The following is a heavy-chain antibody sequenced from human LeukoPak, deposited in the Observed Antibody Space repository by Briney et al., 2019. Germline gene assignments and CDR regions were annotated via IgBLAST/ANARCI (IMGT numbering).Heavy chain of an antibody. V-gene: IGHV3-53*01. CDR3: AREISDSGRWYGGFDY. D-gene: IGHD6-13*01. CDR2: IYSGGST. CDR1: GFRVTSNY. Sequence: PGGSLRLSCAASGFRVTSNYMSWVRQAPGKGLEWVSVIYSGGSTYYADSVKGRFILSRDDYKNTLSLQISNLRAEDTAVYFCAREISDSGRWYGGFDYWGQGTLVIVSS. J-gene: IGHJ4*02.